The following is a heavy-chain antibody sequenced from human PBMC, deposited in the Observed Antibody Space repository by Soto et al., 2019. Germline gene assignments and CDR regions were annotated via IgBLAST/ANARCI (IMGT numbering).Heavy chain of an antibody. D-gene: IGHD3-3*01. V-gene: IGHV3-7*01. CDR3: ARDPVNYDFWSGYPRPSGMDV. CDR1: GFTLDNYW. Sequence: GGSLRLSCAASGFTLDNYWMSWVRQAPGKGLEWVATIKFDASQKKYVDSVRGRFTTSRGNAKNSLYLQMNSLRAEDTAVYYCARDPVNYDFWSGYPRPSGMDVWGQGTTVTVSS. J-gene: IGHJ6*02. CDR2: IKFDASQK.